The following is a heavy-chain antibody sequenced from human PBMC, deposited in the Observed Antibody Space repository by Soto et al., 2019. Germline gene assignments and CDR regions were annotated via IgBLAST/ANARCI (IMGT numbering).Heavy chain of an antibody. Sequence: PGGSLRLSCAASGFTFSSYVMSWVRQAPGKGLEWVSGITNSGGSTYYADSVKGRFTISRDNSKNTLYLQMNSLRAEDTAIYYCEKRGGINWGQETLLTGS. J-gene: IGHJ4*02. CDR1: GFTFSSYV. D-gene: IGHD6-13*01. CDR3: EKRGGIN. CDR2: ITNSGGST. V-gene: IGHV3-23*01.